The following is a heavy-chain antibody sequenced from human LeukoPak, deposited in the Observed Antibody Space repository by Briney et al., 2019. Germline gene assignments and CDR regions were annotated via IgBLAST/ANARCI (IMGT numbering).Heavy chain of an antibody. J-gene: IGHJ3*02. CDR3: ARPNWGNAFDI. CDR1: GGSISSYY. D-gene: IGHD7-27*01. V-gene: IGHV4-59*08. CDR2: IYYSGST. Sequence: SESLSLTCTVSGGSISSYYWSWIRQPPGKGLEWIGYIYYSGSTNYNPSLKSRVTISVDTSKNQFSLKLSSVTAADTAVYYCARPNWGNAFDIWGQGTMVTVSS.